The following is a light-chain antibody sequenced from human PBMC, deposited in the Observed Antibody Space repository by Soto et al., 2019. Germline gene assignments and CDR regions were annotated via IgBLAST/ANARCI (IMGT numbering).Light chain of an antibody. V-gene: IGKV1-39*01. Sequence: DIQMTQSPSSLSAVVGDRVSITCRSSQGIATYLNWYQQKPGKAPRPLIYTASTLESGVPSRFSGNGSVTAFTLTISSVQPEDFATYYCQHSVNTSPYTFGQGTKVEI. CDR3: QHSVNTSPYT. CDR2: TAS. J-gene: IGKJ2*01. CDR1: QGIATY.